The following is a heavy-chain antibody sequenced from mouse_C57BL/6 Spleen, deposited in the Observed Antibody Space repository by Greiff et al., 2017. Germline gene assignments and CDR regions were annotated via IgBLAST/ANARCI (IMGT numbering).Heavy chain of an antibody. J-gene: IGHJ3*01. CDR2: ISSGSSTI. V-gene: IGHV5-17*01. Sequence: EVMLVESGGGLVKPGGSLKLSCAASGFTFSDYGLHWVRQAPEKGLEWVAYISSGSSTIYYADTVKGRFTISRDNAKNTLFLQMTSLRSEDTAMYYCAREGYYGSRAWFAYWGQGALVTVSA. D-gene: IGHD1-1*01. CDR1: GFTFSDYG. CDR3: AREGYYGSRAWFAY.